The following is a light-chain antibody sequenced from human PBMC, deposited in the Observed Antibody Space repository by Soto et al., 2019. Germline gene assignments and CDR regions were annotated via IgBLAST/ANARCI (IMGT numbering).Light chain of an antibody. V-gene: IGKV1-39*01. Sequence: DIQMTQSPSSLSASVGDRVTITCRTSQNIIKYLNWYQQKPGKAPKFLIYGASTLQTGIPSRFSGGGSGTECTLTISSLQPEDFATYYCQQTYTSPYSFGQGTKLDIK. CDR1: QNIIKY. CDR2: GAS. CDR3: QQTYTSPYS. J-gene: IGKJ2*01.